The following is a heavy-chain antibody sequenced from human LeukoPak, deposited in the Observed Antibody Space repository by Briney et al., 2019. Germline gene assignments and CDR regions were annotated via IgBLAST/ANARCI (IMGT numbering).Heavy chain of an antibody. D-gene: IGHD2/OR15-2a*01. Sequence: PGGSLRLSCVASGFXFGSYWIHWVRQAPEKGLVWVSRINYDGTSTTYADSVKGRFIVSRDNGKKTVSLQINSLRPDDTAVYYCAREANTAFDYWGQGTLVTVSS. CDR2: INYDGTST. V-gene: IGHV3-74*01. CDR1: GFXFGSYW. CDR3: AREANTAFDY. J-gene: IGHJ4*02.